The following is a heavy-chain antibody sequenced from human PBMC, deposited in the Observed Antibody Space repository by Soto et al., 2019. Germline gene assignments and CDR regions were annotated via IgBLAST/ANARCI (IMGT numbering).Heavy chain of an antibody. Sequence: GESLKISCKGSGYSFTIYWIGWVRQMPGKGLEWMGIIYPGDSDTRYSPSFQGQVTISADKSISTAYLQWSSLKASDTAMYYCARLMTKAYYYYYGMDVWGQGTTVTVSS. CDR1: GYSFTIYW. D-gene: IGHD3-16*01. CDR3: ARLMTKAYYYYYGMDV. V-gene: IGHV5-51*01. J-gene: IGHJ6*02. CDR2: IYPGDSDT.